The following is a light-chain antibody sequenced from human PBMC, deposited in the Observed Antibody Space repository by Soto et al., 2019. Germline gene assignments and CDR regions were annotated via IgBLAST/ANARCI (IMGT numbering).Light chain of an antibody. J-gene: IGKJ2*01. CDR1: QSVSSSY. CDR2: GAS. CDR3: QQYGSSPPNT. V-gene: IGKV3-20*01. Sequence: EIVLTQSPATLSLSPGERATLSCRASQSVSSSYLAWYQQKPSQAPRLLLYGASSRATGLPDTFSGSGAGTDFTLIISRLEPDDFAVYYCQQYGSSPPNTFGQGTKLEIK.